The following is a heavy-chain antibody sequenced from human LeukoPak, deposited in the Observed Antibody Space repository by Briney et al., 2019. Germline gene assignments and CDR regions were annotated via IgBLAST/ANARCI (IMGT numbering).Heavy chain of an antibody. CDR1: GGTFSSYD. CDR3: AREMWETPNYYDSSGYYPLRY. CDR2: IMPILSTA. D-gene: IGHD3-22*01. J-gene: IGHJ4*02. V-gene: IGHV1-69*06. Sequence: SVKVSCKASGGTFSSYDISWVRQAPGQGLEWMGGIMPILSTANYAQKFQGRVTITADKSTSTAYMELSSLRSEDTAVYYCAREMWETPNYYDSSGYYPLRYWGQGTLVTVSS.